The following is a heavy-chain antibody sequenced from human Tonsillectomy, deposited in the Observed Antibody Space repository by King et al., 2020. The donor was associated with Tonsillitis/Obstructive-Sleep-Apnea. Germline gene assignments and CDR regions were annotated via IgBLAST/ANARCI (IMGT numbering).Heavy chain of an antibody. D-gene: IGHD3-3*01. CDR3: AREKGILGVVNDAFDI. Sequence: QLVQSGSELKKPGASVKVSYKASGYVFNSYAMNWVRQAPGQGLEWMGWISTNTGNPTYVQDFTGRFVFSLDTSVNTAYLQINSLKAEDTAVYYCAREKGILGVVNDAFDIWGQGTRVTVSS. V-gene: IGHV7-4-1*02. CDR2: ISTNTGNP. J-gene: IGHJ3*02. CDR1: GYVFNSYA.